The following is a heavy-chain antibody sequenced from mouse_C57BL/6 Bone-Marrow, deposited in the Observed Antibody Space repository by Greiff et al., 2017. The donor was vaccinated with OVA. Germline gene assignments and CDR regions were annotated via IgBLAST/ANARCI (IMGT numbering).Heavy chain of an antibody. V-gene: IGHV5-6*01. D-gene: IGHD3-3*01. J-gene: IGHJ2*01. CDR2: IISGGSST. CDR3: ARRGTYYFDY. CDR1: GFTFSREG. Sequence: EVHLVESGGDLVKPGGSLKLSCAASGFTFSREGTSSVLPTPYNMLDVVSTIISGGSSTYYPDSVKGRFTISRDNAKNTLYLQMSSLKSEDTAMYYCARRGTYYFDYWGQGTTLTVSS.